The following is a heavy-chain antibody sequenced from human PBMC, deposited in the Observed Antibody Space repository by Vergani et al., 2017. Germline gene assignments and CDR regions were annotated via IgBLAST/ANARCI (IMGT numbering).Heavy chain of an antibody. D-gene: IGHD5-12*01. Sequence: QVQLVESGGGVVQPGRSLRLSCAASGFTFSSYGMHWVRQAPGKGLEWVAVISYDGSNNYYADSVRGRFTISRDNSKNTLYMQMNSLMAEVTAVYYCGGWVRIKWFDPWGQGTLVTVSS. V-gene: IGHV3-30*03. CDR2: ISYDGSNN. J-gene: IGHJ5*02. CDR1: GFTFSSYG. CDR3: GGWVRIKWFDP.